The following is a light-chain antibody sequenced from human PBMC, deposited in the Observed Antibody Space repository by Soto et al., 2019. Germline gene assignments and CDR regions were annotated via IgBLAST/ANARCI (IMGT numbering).Light chain of an antibody. CDR1: NIGSKS. Sequence: SYELTQPPSVSVAPGKTARITCGGNNIGSKSVHWYQQKPGQAPVLVIYYDSDRPSGIPERVSGSNSGNTATLTISRVEAGDEADYYCQVWDSSSDRVFGGGTKLTVL. J-gene: IGLJ2*01. CDR3: QVWDSSSDRV. V-gene: IGLV3-21*04. CDR2: YDS.